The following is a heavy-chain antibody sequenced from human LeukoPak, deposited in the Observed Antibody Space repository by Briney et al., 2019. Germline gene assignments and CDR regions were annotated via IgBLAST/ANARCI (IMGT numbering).Heavy chain of an antibody. J-gene: IGHJ4*02. CDR3: ARDWGAYYHFFDY. Sequence: PGGSLRLSCAASGFTFSSYWMSWVRQAPGKGLEWVGNIKQDGSERNYVDSVKGRFTISRDNAKKSLYLQMNSLRAEDTAVYYCARDWGAYYHFFDYWGQGTLVTVSS. V-gene: IGHV3-7*01. CDR1: GFTFSSYW. CDR2: IKQDGSER. D-gene: IGHD3-22*01.